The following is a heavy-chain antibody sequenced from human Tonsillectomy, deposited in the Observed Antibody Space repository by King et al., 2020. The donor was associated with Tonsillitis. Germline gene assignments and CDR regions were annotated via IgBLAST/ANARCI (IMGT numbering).Heavy chain of an antibody. J-gene: IGHJ5*01. CDR2: INPSDSYT. Sequence: VQLVESGAEVKKPGESLRISCKSSGYIFSTYWIIWVRQMPGKGLEWMGRINPSDSYTEYSPSFEGHVTISADKSITTAHLQWSSLKASDTAIYYCARIVMITFGGVLVGNWFDSWGQGTLVTVSS. V-gene: IGHV5-10-1*03. CDR1: GYIFSTYW. CDR3: ARIVMITFGGVLVGNWFDS. D-gene: IGHD3-16*02.